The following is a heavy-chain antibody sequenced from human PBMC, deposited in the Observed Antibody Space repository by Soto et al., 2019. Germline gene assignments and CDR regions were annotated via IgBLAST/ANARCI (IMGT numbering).Heavy chain of an antibody. CDR1: GDTFTSYG. Sequence: GASVKGSCKASGDTFTSYGISWVRQAPGQGLEWMGWISAYNGNTNYAQKLQGRVTMTTDTSTSTAYMELRSLRSDDTAVYYCARDQQGLVPDYWGQGTLVTVSS. CDR3: ARDQQGLVPDY. J-gene: IGHJ4*02. D-gene: IGHD6-19*01. V-gene: IGHV1-18*01. CDR2: ISAYNGNT.